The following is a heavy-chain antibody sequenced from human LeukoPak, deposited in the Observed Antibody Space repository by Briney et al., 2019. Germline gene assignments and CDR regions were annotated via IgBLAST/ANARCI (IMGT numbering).Heavy chain of an antibody. V-gene: IGHV3-7*01. Sequence: GGSLRLSCAASGFTFNDYWMGWIRQAPGKGLEWVANIKQDGSEEYYVDSVKGRFTISRDNAQNSLYLQMSSLRDDDAAFYYCTRGARFGELYSWFDPWGLGTLVTVSS. CDR1: GFTFNDYW. J-gene: IGHJ5*02. CDR2: IKQDGSEE. CDR3: TRGARFGELYSWFDP. D-gene: IGHD3-10*01.